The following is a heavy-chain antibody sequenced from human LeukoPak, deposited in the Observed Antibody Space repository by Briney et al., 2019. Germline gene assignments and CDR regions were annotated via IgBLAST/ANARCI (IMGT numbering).Heavy chain of an antibody. CDR3: ARDPYSSGNIDY. Sequence: ASVKVSCKASGYTFTSYGISWVRQAPGQGLEWVGWINPYSGNTNYAQKLQGRVTMTTDTSTSTAYMELRSLRSDDTAVYYCARDPYSSGNIDYWGQGTLVTVSS. D-gene: IGHD6-25*01. CDR1: GYTFTSYG. J-gene: IGHJ4*02. CDR2: INPYSGNT. V-gene: IGHV1-18*01.